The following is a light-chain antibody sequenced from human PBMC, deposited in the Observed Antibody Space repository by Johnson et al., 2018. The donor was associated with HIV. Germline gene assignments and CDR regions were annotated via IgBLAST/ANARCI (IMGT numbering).Light chain of an antibody. J-gene: IGLJ1*01. V-gene: IGLV1-51*01. CDR1: SSNIGNNY. Sequence: QSALTQPPSVSAAPGQKVTISCSGSSSNIGNNYVSWYQQLPGTAPKLLIYDNNKRPSGIPDRFSGSKSGTSATLCITGLHTGDEADYYCGTWDSSLRVGFFGTGTKVTVL. CDR2: DNN. CDR3: GTWDSSLRVGF.